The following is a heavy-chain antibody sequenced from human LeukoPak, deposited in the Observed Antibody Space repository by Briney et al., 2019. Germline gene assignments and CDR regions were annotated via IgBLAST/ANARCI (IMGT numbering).Heavy chain of an antibody. CDR1: GFTFSSYS. CDR2: ISSSSSYV. CDR3: AKQPPGGYYYESSGYYQYFQH. V-gene: IGHV3-21*01. Sequence: GGSLRLSCAASGFTFSSYSMNWVRQAPGKGLEWVSSISSSSSYVYYADSVKGRFTISRDNSKNTLYLQMNSLRAEDTAVYYCAKQPPGGYYYESSGYYQYFQHWGQGTLVTVSS. D-gene: IGHD3-22*01. J-gene: IGHJ1*01.